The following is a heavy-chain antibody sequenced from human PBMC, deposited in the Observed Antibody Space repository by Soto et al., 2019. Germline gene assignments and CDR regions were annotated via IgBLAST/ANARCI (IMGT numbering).Heavy chain of an antibody. D-gene: IGHD3-10*01. CDR1: GFTFSDHY. J-gene: IGHJ4*02. CDR3: TVWGSGNDCGAA. V-gene: IGHV3-72*01. CDR2: SKNKADSYTT. Sequence: EVQLVESGGGLVQPGGSLRLSCAVSGFTFSDHYMDWVRQAPGKGLEWVGRSKNKADSYTTEYAASVKGRFTISRDGSTNSLFLQMNSLKTKYTAVYYCTVWGSGNDCGAAGGQGILVTVSS.